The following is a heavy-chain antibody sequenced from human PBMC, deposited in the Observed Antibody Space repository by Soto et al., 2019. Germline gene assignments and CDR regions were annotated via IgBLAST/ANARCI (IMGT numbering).Heavy chain of an antibody. V-gene: IGHV3-23*01. D-gene: IGHD2-2*01. CDR3: AKNGGSSTRKFDY. J-gene: IGHJ4*02. CDR2: LSGSGENI. Sequence: PGGSLRLSCAASGFTFSSYAMSWVRQAPGKGLEWVSTLSGSGENIYYADSVKGRFTISRDNSKNKLFLQMNSLRADDTAVFYCAKNGGSSTRKFDYWGQGTLVTVSS. CDR1: GFTFSSYA.